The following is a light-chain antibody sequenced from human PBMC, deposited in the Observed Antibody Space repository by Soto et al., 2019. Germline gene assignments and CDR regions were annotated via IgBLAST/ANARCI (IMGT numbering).Light chain of an antibody. CDR2: EVS. CDR1: SSDVGGYNY. J-gene: IGLJ2*01. Sequence: QSVLTQPASVSGSPGQSITISCTGTSSDVGGYNYVSWYQQHPGKAPKLMIHEVSNRPSGVSNRFSGSKSGNTAPLTISGLQAEDEADYYCSSYTSSVSVVFGAGTKLTVL. CDR3: SSYTSSVSVV. V-gene: IGLV2-14*01.